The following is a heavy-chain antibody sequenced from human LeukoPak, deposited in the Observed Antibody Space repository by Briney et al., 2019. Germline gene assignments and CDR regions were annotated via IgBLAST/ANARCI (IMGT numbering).Heavy chain of an antibody. D-gene: IGHD4-23*01. V-gene: IGHV1-69*13. CDR1: GGTFSSYA. Sequence: GASVKVSCKASGGTFSSYAISWVRQAPGQGLEWMGGIIPSFGTANYAQKFQGRVTITADESTSTAYMELSSLRSEDTAVYYCARVGWNGGNSGRVLVGDYWGQGTLVTVSS. CDR3: ARVGWNGGNSGRVLVGDY. CDR2: IIPSFGTA. J-gene: IGHJ4*02.